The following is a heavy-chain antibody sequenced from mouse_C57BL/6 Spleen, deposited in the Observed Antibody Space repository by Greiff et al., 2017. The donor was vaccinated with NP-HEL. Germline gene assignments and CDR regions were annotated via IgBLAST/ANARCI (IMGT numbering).Heavy chain of an antibody. V-gene: IGHV5-16*01. J-gene: IGHJ4*01. CDR2: INYDGSST. Sequence: EVQLVESEGGLVQPGSSMKLSCTASGFTFSDYYMAWVRQVPEKGLEWVANINYDGSSTYYLDSLKSRFIISRDNAKNILYLQMSSLKSEDTATYYCARAHYYGYMDYWGQGTSVTVSS. CDR1: GFTFSDYY. CDR3: ARAHYYGYMDY. D-gene: IGHD1-1*01.